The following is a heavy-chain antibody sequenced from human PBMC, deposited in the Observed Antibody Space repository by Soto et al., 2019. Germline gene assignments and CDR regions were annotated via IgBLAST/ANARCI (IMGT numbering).Heavy chain of an antibody. CDR2: ISYDGSKK. Sequence: QVQLVESGGGVVQPGMSLRLSCAASGFIFSNYGIHWVRQAPGKGLEWVAIISYDGSKKYYADSVKGRFTISRDDSKNMLYLQMTSLRGEDTAMYYCVRDGGDFDYWGQGTLVTVSS. J-gene: IGHJ4*02. CDR3: VRDGGDFDY. V-gene: IGHV3-33*05. D-gene: IGHD3-10*01. CDR1: GFIFSNYG.